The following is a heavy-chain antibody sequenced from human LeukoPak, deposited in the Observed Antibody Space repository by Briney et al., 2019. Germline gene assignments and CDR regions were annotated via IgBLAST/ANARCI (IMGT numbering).Heavy chain of an antibody. J-gene: IGHJ6*02. CDR2: IIPTVGTA. Sequence: SVKVSCKASGGTFSSYAISWVRQAPGQGLEWMGGIIPTVGTANYAQKFQGRVTITADESTSTAYMELSSLRSEDTAVYYCARCMAYYDILTGSQNYYYGMDVWGQGTMVTVSS. CDR3: ARCMAYYDILTGSQNYYYGMDV. V-gene: IGHV1-69*13. CDR1: GGTFSSYA. D-gene: IGHD3-9*01.